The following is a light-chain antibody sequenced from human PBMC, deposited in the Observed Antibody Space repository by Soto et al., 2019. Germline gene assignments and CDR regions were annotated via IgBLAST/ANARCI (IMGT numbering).Light chain of an antibody. CDR1: SGHSSYA. V-gene: IGLV4-69*01. CDR2: LNSDGSH. J-gene: IGLJ2*01. CDR3: QTWGSGIRVV. Sequence: QPVLTQSPSASASLGASVKLTCTLSSGHSSYAIAWHQQQPEKGPRYLMKLNSDGSHRKGDGIPDRFSGSGSGAERYLTISSLQSEDEADYYCQTWGSGIRVVFGGGTKLTVL.